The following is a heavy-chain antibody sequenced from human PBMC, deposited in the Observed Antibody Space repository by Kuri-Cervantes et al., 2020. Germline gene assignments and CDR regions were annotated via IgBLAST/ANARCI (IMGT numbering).Heavy chain of an antibody. J-gene: IGHJ6*03. CDR2: INTDGSGT. CDR1: GFTFSSYW. V-gene: IGHV3-74*01. Sequence: GGSLRLSCAASGFTFSSYWMHWVRQAPGKGLVWVSRINTDGSGTSYGDSVKGRFTISRDNDKNTLFLQMNSLRAEDTAVYYCARAGSRGAYYYYYMDVWGKGTTVTVSS. CDR3: ARAGSRGAYYYYYMDV. D-gene: IGHD3-10*01.